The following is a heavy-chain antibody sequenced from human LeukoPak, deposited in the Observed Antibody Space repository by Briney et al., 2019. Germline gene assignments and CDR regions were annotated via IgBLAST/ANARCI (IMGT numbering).Heavy chain of an antibody. CDR1: GFTFSSYA. CDR3: ANPRLYDYVWGSYPY. J-gene: IGHJ4*02. CDR2: ISGSGGST. D-gene: IGHD3-16*02. V-gene: IGHV3-23*01. Sequence: QPGGSLRLSCAASGFTFSSYAMSWVRLAPGKGLEWVSGISGSGGSTYYADSVKGRFTISRDNSKNTLYLQMNSLRAEDTAVYYCANPRLYDYVWGSYPYWGQGTLVTVSS.